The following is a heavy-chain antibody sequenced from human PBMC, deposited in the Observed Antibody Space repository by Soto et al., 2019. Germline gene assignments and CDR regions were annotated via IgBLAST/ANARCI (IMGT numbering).Heavy chain of an antibody. V-gene: IGHV1-69*01. CDR3: ARGSRGGAYYYDSSGYYPEAFDI. CDR2: IIPIFGTA. Sequence: QVQLVQSGAEVKKPGSSVKVSCKASGGTFSSYAISWVRQAPGQGLEWMGGIIPIFGTANYAQKFQGRVTITADESTSTAYMELSSRRSEDTAVYYCARGSRGGAYYYDSSGYYPEAFDIWGQGTMVTVSS. J-gene: IGHJ3*02. CDR1: GGTFSSYA. D-gene: IGHD3-22*01.